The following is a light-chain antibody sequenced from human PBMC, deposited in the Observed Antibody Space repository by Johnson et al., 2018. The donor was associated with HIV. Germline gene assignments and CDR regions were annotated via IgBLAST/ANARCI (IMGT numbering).Light chain of an antibody. CDR2: AHN. V-gene: IGLV1-51*01. CDR1: SSNIGNNY. Sequence: QSVLTQPPSVSAAPGQKVTISCSGSSSNIGNNYVSWYQQLPGTAPKLLIYAHNKRPSGIPDRSSGSKSGPSATLGITGLQTGDEADYYCGTWGSSLIAEVFGPGTKVTVL. CDR3: GTWGSSLIAEV. J-gene: IGLJ1*01.